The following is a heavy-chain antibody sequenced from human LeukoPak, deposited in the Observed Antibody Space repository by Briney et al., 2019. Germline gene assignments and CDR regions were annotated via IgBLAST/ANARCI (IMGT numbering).Heavy chain of an antibody. Sequence: SETLSLTCAVYGGSFSGYYWSWIRQPPGKGLEWIGEINHSGSTNYNPSLKSRVTISVDTSKNQFSLNLSSVTAADTAVYYCARDLPGYTGSPQRDFDYWGQGTLVTVSS. V-gene: IGHV4-34*01. CDR2: INHSGST. CDR1: GGSFSGYY. CDR3: ARDLPGYTGSPQRDFDY. J-gene: IGHJ4*02. D-gene: IGHD1-26*01.